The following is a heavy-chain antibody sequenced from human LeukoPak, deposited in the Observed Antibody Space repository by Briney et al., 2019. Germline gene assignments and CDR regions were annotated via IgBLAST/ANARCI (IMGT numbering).Heavy chain of an antibody. CDR3: GRQSPQIAQQNFDY. CDR2: IIPIFGTA. V-gene: IGHV1-69*13. CDR1: GGTFSSYA. D-gene: IGHD6-13*01. J-gene: IGHJ4*02. Sequence: ASVTVSCKASGGTFSSYAISWVRQAPGQGLEWMGGIIPIFGTANYAQKFQGRVTITADESTSTAYMELRSLREEDTAVYYCGRQSPQIAQQNFDYWGQGTLVTVSS.